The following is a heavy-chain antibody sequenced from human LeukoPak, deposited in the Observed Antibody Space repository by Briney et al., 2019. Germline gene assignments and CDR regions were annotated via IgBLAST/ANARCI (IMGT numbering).Heavy chain of an antibody. CDR1: GYTFTSYD. CDR2: MNPNSGNT. D-gene: IGHD3-22*01. Sequence: ASVKVSCKASGYTFTSYDINWVRQANGQGLEWMGWMNPNSGNTGYAQKFQGRVTMTRNTSISTAYMELSSLRSEDTAVYYCARARQYYDSSGYYYVFDYWGQGTLVTVSS. CDR3: ARARQYYDSSGYYYVFDY. J-gene: IGHJ4*02. V-gene: IGHV1-8*01.